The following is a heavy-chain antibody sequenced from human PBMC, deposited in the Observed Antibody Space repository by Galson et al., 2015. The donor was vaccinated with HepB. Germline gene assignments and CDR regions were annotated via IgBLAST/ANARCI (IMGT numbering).Heavy chain of an antibody. CDR3: ARGAGGQLYYYMDV. CDR1: GYTFTDFY. D-gene: IGHD3-16*01. V-gene: IGHV1-2*02. J-gene: IGHJ6*03. Sequence: SVKVSCKASGYTFTDFYMHWVRQAPGQGLEWVGWINSKTEDTYYAQKFQARVTMTRDTSLSTVYMELYRLTSDDTAVYYCARGAGGQLYYYMDVWGKGTTVTVSS. CDR2: INSKTEDT.